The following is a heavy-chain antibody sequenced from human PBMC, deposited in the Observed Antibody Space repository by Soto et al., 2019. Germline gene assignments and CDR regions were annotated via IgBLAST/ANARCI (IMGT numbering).Heavy chain of an antibody. CDR1: GFTFSSYA. V-gene: IGHV3-21*01. CDR3: ARDRGVPNWFDS. CDR2: ISGSSTYI. J-gene: IGHJ5*01. Sequence: GGSLRLSCAASGFTFSSYAMNWVRQAPGKGLEWVSSISGSSTYIYYADSVKGRFTISRDNAKNSLYLQMNSLRAEYTAVYYCARDRGVPNWFDSWGQGTLVTVPQ. D-gene: IGHD3-10*01.